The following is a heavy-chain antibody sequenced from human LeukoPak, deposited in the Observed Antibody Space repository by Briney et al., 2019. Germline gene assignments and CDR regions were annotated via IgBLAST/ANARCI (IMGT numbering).Heavy chain of an antibody. CDR2: IIPIFGTA. CDR1: GGTFSSYA. Sequence: SVKVSCKASGGTFSSYAISWVRQAPRQGLEWMGGIIPIFGTANYAQKFQGRVTITADESTSTAYMELSSLRSEDTAVYYCAREQDLRGYSGYDLAYYYYGMDVWGQGTTVTVSS. J-gene: IGHJ6*02. D-gene: IGHD5-12*01. CDR3: AREQDLRGYSGYDLAYYYYGMDV. V-gene: IGHV1-69*13.